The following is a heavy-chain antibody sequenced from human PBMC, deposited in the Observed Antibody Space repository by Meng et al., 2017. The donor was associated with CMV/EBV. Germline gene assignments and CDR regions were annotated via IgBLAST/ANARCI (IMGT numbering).Heavy chain of an antibody. V-gene: IGHV4-61*01. CDR3: ASHLTRGYSYGWAPHRLGVPS. CDR1: GGSVSSGSYY. CDR2: IYYSGST. J-gene: IGHJ4*02. D-gene: IGHD5-18*01. Sequence: SETLSLTCTVSGGSVSSGSYYWSWIRQPPGKGLEWIGYIYYSGSTNYNPSLKSRVTISVDTSKNQFYLKLSSVTAADTAVYYGASHLTRGYSYGWAPHRLGVPSWGQRTLVTVSS.